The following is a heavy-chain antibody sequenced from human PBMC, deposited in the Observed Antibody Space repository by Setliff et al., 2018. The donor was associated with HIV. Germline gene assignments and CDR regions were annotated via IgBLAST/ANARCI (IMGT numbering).Heavy chain of an antibody. J-gene: IGHJ3*02. V-gene: IGHV1-69*05. Sequence: ASVKVSCKASGGTFSSYAISWVRQAPGQGLEWMGGIVPIFGTANYAQKFQGRVTITTDESTSTAYMELSSLRSEDTAVYYCARSSDYRSPDAFDIWGQGTMVTVSS. CDR1: GGTFSSYA. D-gene: IGHD4-17*01. CDR2: IVPIFGTA. CDR3: ARSSDYRSPDAFDI.